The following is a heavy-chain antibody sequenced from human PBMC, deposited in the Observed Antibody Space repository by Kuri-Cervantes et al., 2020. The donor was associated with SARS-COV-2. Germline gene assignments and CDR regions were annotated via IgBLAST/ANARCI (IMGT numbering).Heavy chain of an antibody. V-gene: IGHV3-74*01. D-gene: IGHD3-22*01. CDR1: GFTFSSYA. Sequence: GESLKISCAASGFTFSSYAMSWVRQAPGKGLVWVSRMNSDGNSIGYADSVRGRCTISRDNAKNSLYLQMNSLRDEDTAVYYCARDSAWLLPFDYWGQGTLVTVSS. CDR2: MNSDGNSI. CDR3: ARDSAWLLPFDY. J-gene: IGHJ4*02.